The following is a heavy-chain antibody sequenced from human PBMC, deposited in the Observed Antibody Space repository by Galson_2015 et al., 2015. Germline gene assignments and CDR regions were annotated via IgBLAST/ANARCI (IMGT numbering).Heavy chain of an antibody. D-gene: IGHD1-7*01. V-gene: IGHV3-30*01. CDR1: GFTFSSYA. CDR3: TRDMNQKWNLVFCFDY. CDR2: TSHDESNK. Sequence: SLRLSCAASGFTFSSYAMHWVRQSPGKGLGWVAVTSHDESNKYYADSVKGRFTISRDNSKNTLYLQMNSLRAEDTAVYYCTRDMNQKWNLVFCFDYWGQGTLVTVSS. J-gene: IGHJ4*02.